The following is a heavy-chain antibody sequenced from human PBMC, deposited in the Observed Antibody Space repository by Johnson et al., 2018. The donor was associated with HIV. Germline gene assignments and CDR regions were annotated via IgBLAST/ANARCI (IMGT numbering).Heavy chain of an antibody. CDR1: GFTVSSNY. D-gene: IGHD3-22*01. V-gene: IGHV3-66*02. Sequence: MLLVESGGGLVQPGGSLRLSCAASGFTVSSNYMSWVRQAPGKGLEWVSVIYSGGSTYYADSVKGRFTISRDNSKNTVYLQMNSLRPEDTAVYYCSSPWYYDMYAFDIWGQGTLVTFSS. CDR2: IYSGGST. J-gene: IGHJ3*02. CDR3: SSPWYYDMYAFDI.